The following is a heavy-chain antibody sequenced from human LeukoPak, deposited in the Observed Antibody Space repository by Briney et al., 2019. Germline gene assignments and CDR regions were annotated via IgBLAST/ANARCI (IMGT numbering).Heavy chain of an antibody. D-gene: IGHD1-14*01. V-gene: IGHV4-38-2*01. J-gene: IGHJ6*03. CDR2: IYHSGST. CDR1: GYSISSGYY. Sequence: KPSETLSLTCAVSGYSISSGYYWGWIRQPPGKGLEWIGSIYHSGSTYYNPSLKSRVTISVDTSKNQFSPKLSSVTAADTAVYYCARHGENPTPEYYYYYYMDVWGKGTTVTVSS. CDR3: ARHGENPTPEYYYYYYMDV.